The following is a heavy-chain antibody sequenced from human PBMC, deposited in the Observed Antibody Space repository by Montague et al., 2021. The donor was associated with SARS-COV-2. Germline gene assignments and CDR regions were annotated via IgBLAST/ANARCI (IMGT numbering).Heavy chain of an antibody. CDR2: TDWDDDK. V-gene: IGHV2-70*01. J-gene: IGHJ4*02. CDR1: GLPLSTNGLC. Sequence: PALVKPTQTLTLTCTLSGLPLSTNGLCVGWIRQPPGKALEWLALTDWDDDKYYSPSLKTRLSISKDTSKNQVVLTMANMEPVDTATYYCARIPNDSWYVSYFDYWGQGTLVTVSS. CDR3: ARIPNDSWYVSYFDY. D-gene: IGHD6-13*01.